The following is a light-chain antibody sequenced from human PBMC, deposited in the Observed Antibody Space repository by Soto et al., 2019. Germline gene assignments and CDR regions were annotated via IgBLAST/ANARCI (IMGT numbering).Light chain of an antibody. CDR2: DAS. Sequence: DIVLPKSPGTVSLAPGDRAGLPWRASPSVSSCLAWYQKKPGKAPWILIYDASNWATGIAARFSGSGSGTDFPLPISRLETEDFAVYECQQPSNWPQTFCPGTQGEI. V-gene: IGKV3-11*01. CDR1: PSVSSC. J-gene: IGKJ1*01. CDR3: QQPSNWPQT.